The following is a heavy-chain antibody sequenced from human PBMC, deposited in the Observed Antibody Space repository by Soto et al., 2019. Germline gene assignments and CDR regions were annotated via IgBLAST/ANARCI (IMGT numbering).Heavy chain of an antibody. Sequence: SETLSLTCTVSGDSIRSYYWTWIRQPPGKGLEWIGYIYYSGTTSYNPSLQSRVTISLETSKSQFSLRLTSVTAADTAVYYCARLGAYYQSLDPWGPGTLVTVSS. V-gene: IGHV4-59*08. J-gene: IGHJ5*02. D-gene: IGHD3-22*01. CDR1: GDSIRSYY. CDR3: ARLGAYYQSLDP. CDR2: IYYSGTT.